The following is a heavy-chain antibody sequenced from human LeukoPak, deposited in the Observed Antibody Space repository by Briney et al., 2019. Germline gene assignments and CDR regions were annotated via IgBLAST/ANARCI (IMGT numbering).Heavy chain of an antibody. J-gene: IGHJ3*02. CDR3: ARDLTYYYDSSGGGAFDI. V-gene: IGHV4-59*01. Sequence: SETLSLTCTVSGGSISSYYWSWIRQPPGKGLEWIGYIYYSGSTNYNPSLKSRVTISVDTSKNQFSLKLSSVTAADTAVYYCARDLTYYYDSSGGGAFDIWGQGTMVTVSS. D-gene: IGHD3-22*01. CDR1: GGSISSYY. CDR2: IYYSGST.